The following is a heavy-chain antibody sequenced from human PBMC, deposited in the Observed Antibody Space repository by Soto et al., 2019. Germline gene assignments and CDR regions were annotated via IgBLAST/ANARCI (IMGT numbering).Heavy chain of an antibody. J-gene: IGHJ3*02. CDR2: INPSGGTP. Sequence: ASVKVSCKASGYTFINYYLHWVRQAPGQGLEWMGIINPSGGTPNYAQKSQGRVTMTRDTSTSTAYMELSSLRSEDTAVYYCAREVASYAFDIWGQGTMVTVSS. V-gene: IGHV1-46*01. CDR1: GYTFINYY. CDR3: AREVASYAFDI.